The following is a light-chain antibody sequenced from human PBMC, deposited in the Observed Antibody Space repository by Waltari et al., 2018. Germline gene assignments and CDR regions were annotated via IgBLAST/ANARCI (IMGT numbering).Light chain of an antibody. CDR3: SSYTSSSTPNYG. J-gene: IGLJ1*01. Sequence: QSALTQPASVSGSPGKSITISCTGTSSDVVGYNYVSWYQQHPGKAPKLMIYDVSNRPSGVSNRFSGSKSGNTASLTISGLQAEDEADYYCSSYTSSSTPNYGFGTGTKVTVL. V-gene: IGLV2-14*01. CDR1: SSDVVGYNY. CDR2: DVS.